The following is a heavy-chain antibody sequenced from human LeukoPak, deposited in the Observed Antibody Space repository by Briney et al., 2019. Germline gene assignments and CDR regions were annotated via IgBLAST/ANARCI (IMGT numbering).Heavy chain of an antibody. Sequence: RPSETLSLTCTVSGGSISSGGYYWSWIRQHPGKGLEWIGYIYYSGSTYYNPSLKSRVTISVDTSKNQFSLKLSSVTAADTAVYYCARDGTTVTSPGPFDYWGQGTLVTVSS. J-gene: IGHJ4*02. CDR3: ARDGTTVTSPGPFDY. V-gene: IGHV4-31*03. CDR2: IYYSGST. CDR1: GGSISSGGYY. D-gene: IGHD4-17*01.